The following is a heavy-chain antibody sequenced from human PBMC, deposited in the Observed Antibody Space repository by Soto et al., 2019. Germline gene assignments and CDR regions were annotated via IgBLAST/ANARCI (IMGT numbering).Heavy chain of an antibody. CDR1: GGTFSSYA. D-gene: IGHD3-3*01. J-gene: IGHJ5*02. V-gene: IGHV1-69*13. Sequence: SVKVSCKASGGTFSSYAISWVRQAPGQGLEWMGGIIPIFGTTNYAQKFQGRVTITADESTSTAYMELSSLRSEDTAVYYCARDTGGPIFGVVTQAPGWFDPWGQGTLVTVSS. CDR2: IIPIFGTT. CDR3: ARDTGGPIFGVVTQAPGWFDP.